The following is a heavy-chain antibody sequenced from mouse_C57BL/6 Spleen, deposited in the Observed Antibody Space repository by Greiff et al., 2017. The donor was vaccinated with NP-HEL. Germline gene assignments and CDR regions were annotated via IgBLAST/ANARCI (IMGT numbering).Heavy chain of an antibody. J-gene: IGHJ2*01. CDR2: IDPNSGGT. V-gene: IGHV1-72*01. CDR1: GYTFTSYW. D-gene: IGHD1-1*01. CDR3: AKTTVVDPYYFDY. Sequence: VKLQQPGAELVKPGASVKLSCKASGYTFTSYWMHWVKQRPGRGLEWIGRIDPNSGGTKYNEKFKSKATLTVDKPSSTAYMQLSSLTSEDSAVYYCAKTTVVDPYYFDYWGQGTTLTVSS.